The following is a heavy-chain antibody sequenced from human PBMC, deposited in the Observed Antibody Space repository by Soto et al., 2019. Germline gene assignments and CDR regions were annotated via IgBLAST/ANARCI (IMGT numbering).Heavy chain of an antibody. J-gene: IGHJ4*02. CDR1: GGSFSGYY. CDR3: ARQPHSSVADY. Sequence: SETLSLTCAVYGGSFSGYYWSWIRQPPGKGLEWIGEMNHSGDTKYNPSLKSRVSISVDTSKHQFSLKLSSVTAADTAVYYCARQPHSSVADYWGQGTLVTVSS. CDR2: MNHSGDT. D-gene: IGHD5-12*01. V-gene: IGHV4-34*01.